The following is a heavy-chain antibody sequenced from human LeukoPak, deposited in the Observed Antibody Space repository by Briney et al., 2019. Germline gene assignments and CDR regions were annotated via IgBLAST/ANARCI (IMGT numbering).Heavy chain of an antibody. CDR2: VFHSGST. V-gene: IGHV4-61*01. D-gene: IGHD6-19*01. CDR3: ARDVQRWLDLQYYYHGMDV. Sequence: PSETLSLTCTVSGGXVSSINYYWSWIRQPPGKGLEWIGYVFHSGSTNYNPSLKSRVTISVDTSRNQFSLRLSSVTAADTAVYYCARDVQRWLDLQYYYHGMDVWGQGTTVTVS. CDR1: GGXVSSINYY. J-gene: IGHJ6*02.